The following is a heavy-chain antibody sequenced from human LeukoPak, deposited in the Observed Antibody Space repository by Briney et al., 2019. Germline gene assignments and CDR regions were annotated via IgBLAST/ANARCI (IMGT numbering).Heavy chain of an antibody. CDR2: INGSGGST. CDR3: AKGVTIFGVVIRYYYYYYMDV. CDR1: GFTFSSYA. D-gene: IGHD3-3*01. Sequence: GGSLRLSCSASGFTFSSYAMSWVRQAPGKGLEWVSAINGSGGSTYYADSVKGRFTISRDNSKNTLYLQMNSLRAEDTAVYYCAKGVTIFGVVIRYYYYYYMDVWGKGTTVTVSS. J-gene: IGHJ6*03. V-gene: IGHV3-23*01.